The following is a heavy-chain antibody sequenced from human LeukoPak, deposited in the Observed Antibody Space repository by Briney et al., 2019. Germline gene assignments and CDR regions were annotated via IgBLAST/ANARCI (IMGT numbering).Heavy chain of an antibody. D-gene: IGHD3-3*01. Sequence: TGGSLRLSCAASGFTVSSTFMSWVRQAPGKGLEWVSVIYTGGSTYYADSVKGRFTISRDNSKNTLYLQMNRLRAEDTAVYYCARLFDFWSGSRRDDAFDIWGQGTMVTVSS. CDR2: IYTGGST. CDR3: ARLFDFWSGSRRDDAFDI. J-gene: IGHJ3*02. V-gene: IGHV3-66*04. CDR1: GFTVSSTF.